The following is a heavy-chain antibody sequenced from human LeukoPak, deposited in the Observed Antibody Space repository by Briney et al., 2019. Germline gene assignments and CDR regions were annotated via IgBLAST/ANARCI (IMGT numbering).Heavy chain of an antibody. CDR2: INPNSGDT. J-gene: IGHJ6*02. Sequence: GASVKVSCKASEYTFTASYIHWVRQAPGQGLEWMGRINPNSGDTNYAQKLQGRVTMTRDTSVSTAYMELRRLRSDDTAVYYCASRSRHSYYYGLDVWGQGTTVTVSS. V-gene: IGHV1-2*06. CDR3: ASRSRHSYYYGLDV. CDR1: EYTFTASY.